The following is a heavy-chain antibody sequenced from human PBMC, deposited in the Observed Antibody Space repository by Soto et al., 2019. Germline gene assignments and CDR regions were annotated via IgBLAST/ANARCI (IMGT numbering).Heavy chain of an antibody. V-gene: IGHV3-23*01. CDR3: EKAGTHSYFDY. Sequence: PGGSLRLSCAASGFTFSIYAMNWVRQAPGKGLEWVSALSASGGSTYYADSVKGRFTISRDNSKNTLYLQMDSLRAEDTAVYYCEKAGTHSYFDYWGQGTLVTVSS. J-gene: IGHJ4*02. D-gene: IGHD1-1*01. CDR2: LSASGGST. CDR1: GFTFSIYA.